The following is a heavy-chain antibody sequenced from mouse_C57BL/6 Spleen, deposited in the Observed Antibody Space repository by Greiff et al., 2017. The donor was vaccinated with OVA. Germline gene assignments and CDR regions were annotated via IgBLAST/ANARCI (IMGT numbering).Heavy chain of an antibody. Sequence: VQLQQSGPGMVKPSQSLSLTCTVTGYSITSGYDWHWIRHFPGNKLEWMGYISYSGSTNYNPSLKSRISLTPDTSKNHFFLKLNSVTTEDTATYYCARESITTDWYFDVWGTGTTVTVSS. CDR1: GYSITSGYD. V-gene: IGHV3-1*01. CDR2: ISYSGST. J-gene: IGHJ1*03. D-gene: IGHD1-1*01. CDR3: ARESITTDWYFDV.